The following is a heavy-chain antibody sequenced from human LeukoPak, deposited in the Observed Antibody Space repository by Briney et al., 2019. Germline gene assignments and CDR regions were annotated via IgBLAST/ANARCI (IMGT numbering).Heavy chain of an antibody. J-gene: IGHJ4*02. CDR1: GYAFTGSY. CDR3: ATEVVPAASFDY. CDR2: INPNNGLT. D-gene: IGHD2-2*01. V-gene: IGHV1-2*02. Sequence: ASVKVSCKAAGYAFTGSYIHWVRQAPGQGLEWMGWINPNNGLTAYAQNFQGRVTMTRDTSISTAYMDLSRLTSDDTAVYYCATEVVPAASFDYWGQGTLVTVSS.